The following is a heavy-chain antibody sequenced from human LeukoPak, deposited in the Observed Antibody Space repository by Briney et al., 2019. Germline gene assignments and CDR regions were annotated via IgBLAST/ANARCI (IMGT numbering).Heavy chain of an antibody. CDR1: GYTFTGYY. CDR3: ARYSGSYYFKYAFDI. V-gene: IGHV1-2*02. CDR2: INPNSGGT. D-gene: IGHD1-26*01. J-gene: IGHJ3*02. Sequence: ASVKVSCKASGYTFTGYYMHWVRQAPGQGLEWMGWINPNSGGTNYAQKFQGRVTMTRDTSTSTAYTEMSRLRSDDTAVYYCARYSGSYYFKYAFDIWGQGTMVTVSS.